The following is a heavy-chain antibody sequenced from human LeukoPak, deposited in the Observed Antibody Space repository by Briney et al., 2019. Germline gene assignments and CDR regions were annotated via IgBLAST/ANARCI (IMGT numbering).Heavy chain of an antibody. CDR2: IIPIFGTA. CDR3: ARTNYYDSSGYYYGGPDYYYYYMDV. D-gene: IGHD3-22*01. Sequence: SVKVSCKASGYTFTGYYMHWVRQAPGQGLEWMGGIIPIFGTANYAQKFQGRVTITADKSTSTAYMELSSLRSEDTAVYYCARTNYYDSSGYYYGGPDYYYYYMDVWGKGTTVTVSS. CDR1: GYTFTGYY. V-gene: IGHV1-69*06. J-gene: IGHJ6*03.